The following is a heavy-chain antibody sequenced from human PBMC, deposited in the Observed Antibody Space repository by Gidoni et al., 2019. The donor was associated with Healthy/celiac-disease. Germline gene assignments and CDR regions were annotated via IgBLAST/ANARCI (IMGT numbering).Heavy chain of an antibody. CDR1: GGSFSGYY. Sequence: QVQLQQWGAGLLKPSETLSLTCAVYGGSFSGYYWSWIRQPPGKGLEWIGEINHSGSTNYNPSLKSRVTISVDTSKNQFSLKLSSVTAADTAVYYCARARRYNWFGERLRYFDYWGQGTLVTVSS. CDR3: ARARRYNWFGERLRYFDY. V-gene: IGHV4-34*01. J-gene: IGHJ4*02. CDR2: INHSGST. D-gene: IGHD3-10*01.